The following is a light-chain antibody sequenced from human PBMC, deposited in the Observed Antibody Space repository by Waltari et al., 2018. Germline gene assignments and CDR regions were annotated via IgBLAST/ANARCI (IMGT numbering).Light chain of an antibody. CDR2: RKN. Sequence: SSELTQEPDVSVALGQTVNITCLGDSLRLFYASWYQQAPRQAPRLVIYRKNERPSGIPARFSASYSGDTSSLLITGAQTEDEGHYYCSSRDTDGKHWVFGGGTKLTV. J-gene: IGLJ3*02. V-gene: IGLV3-19*01. CDR3: SSRDTDGKHWV. CDR1: SLRLFY.